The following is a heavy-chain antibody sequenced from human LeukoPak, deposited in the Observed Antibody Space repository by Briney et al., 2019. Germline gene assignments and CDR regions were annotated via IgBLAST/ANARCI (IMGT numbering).Heavy chain of an antibody. CDR2: ISNNGGYT. Sequence: GGSLRLSCAASGFTFSSSAMSWVRQAPGKGLEWVSAISNNGGYTYYADSVQGRFTISRDNSKSTLCLQMNSLRAEDTAVYYCARVTDYYDGSNYHELWDYWGQGTLVTVSS. V-gene: IGHV3-23*01. CDR3: ARVTDYYDGSNYHELWDY. D-gene: IGHD3-22*01. J-gene: IGHJ4*02. CDR1: GFTFSSSA.